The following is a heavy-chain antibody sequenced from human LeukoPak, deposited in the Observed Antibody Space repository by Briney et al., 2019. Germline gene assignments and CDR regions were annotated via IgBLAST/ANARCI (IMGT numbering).Heavy chain of an antibody. CDR2: IYYSGST. Sequence: SETLSLTCTVSGGSISSYYWSWIRQPPGKGLEWIGYIYYSGSTNYNPSLKSRVTISVDTSKNQFSLKLSSVTAADTAVYYCARQAPSFGYNWFDPWGQGTLVTVSS. CDR1: GGSISSYY. D-gene: IGHD3-3*01. V-gene: IGHV4-59*08. J-gene: IGHJ5*02. CDR3: ARQAPSFGYNWFDP.